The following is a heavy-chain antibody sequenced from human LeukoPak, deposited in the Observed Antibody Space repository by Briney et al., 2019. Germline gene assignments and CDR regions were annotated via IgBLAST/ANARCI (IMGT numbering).Heavy chain of an antibody. CDR1: GYTFTGCY. Sequence: ASVKVSCKASGYTFTGCYMHWVRQAPGQGLEWMGWINPNSGGTNYAQKFQGRVTMTRDTSISTSYMELSRLRSEDTAVYYCARTSASRAYFDYWGQGTLVTVSS. D-gene: IGHD2-21*01. CDR2: INPNSGGT. V-gene: IGHV1-2*02. CDR3: ARTSASRAYFDY. J-gene: IGHJ4*02.